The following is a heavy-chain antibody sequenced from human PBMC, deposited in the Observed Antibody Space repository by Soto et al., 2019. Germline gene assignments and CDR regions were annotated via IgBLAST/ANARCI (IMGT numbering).Heavy chain of an antibody. D-gene: IGHD5-12*01. V-gene: IGHV4-59*01. J-gene: IGHJ6*03. CDR1: GGSISSYY. CDR2: IYYSGST. Sequence: PSETLSLTCTVSGGSISSYYWSWIRQPPGKGLEWIGYIYYSGSTNYNPSLKSRVTISVDTSKNQFSLKLSSVTAADTAVYYCARSVWGYDYFYYYYYMDVWGKGTTVTVSS. CDR3: ARSVWGYDYFYYYYYMDV.